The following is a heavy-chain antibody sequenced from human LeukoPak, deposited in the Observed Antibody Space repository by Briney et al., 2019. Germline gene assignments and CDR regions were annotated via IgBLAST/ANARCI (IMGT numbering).Heavy chain of an antibody. CDR3: ASEVVPAAMVWSY. CDR1: GFTVSSNY. J-gene: IGHJ4*02. CDR2: IYSGGST. D-gene: IGHD2-2*01. V-gene: IGHV3-53*01. Sequence: GGSLRLSCAASGFTVSSNYMSWVRQAPGKGLEWVSVIYSGGSTYYADSVKGRFTISRDNSKNTLYLQMNSLRAEDTAVYYCASEVVPAAMVWSYWGQGTLVTVSS.